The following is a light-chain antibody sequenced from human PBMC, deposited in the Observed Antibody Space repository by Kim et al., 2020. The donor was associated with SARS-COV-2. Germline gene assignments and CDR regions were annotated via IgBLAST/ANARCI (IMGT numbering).Light chain of an antibody. Sequence: ASVGDRVTITCRASQTISTYLNWYQQTPGKAPKLLVYGASTLQSGVPSRFSGSGSGTDFTLTISSLQPEDFATYYCQQGYSTPRTCGQGTKVEIK. V-gene: IGKV1-39*01. CDR2: GAS. CDR1: QTISTY. J-gene: IGKJ1*01. CDR3: QQGYSTPRT.